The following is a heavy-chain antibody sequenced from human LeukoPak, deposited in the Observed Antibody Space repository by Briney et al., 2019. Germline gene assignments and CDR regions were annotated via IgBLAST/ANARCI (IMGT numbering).Heavy chain of an antibody. CDR1: GFTFNTYT. Sequence: GGSLRLSCAASGFTFNTYTMSWVRQAPGRGMEWISAVVGRGDDTDHADSVKGRFTVSRDNSRNTLYLQMNSLKTEDTAVYYCSTAVKWEDNIDYWGQGTLVTVSS. CDR2: VVGRGDDT. V-gene: IGHV3-23*01. J-gene: IGHJ4*02. D-gene: IGHD1-26*01. CDR3: STAVKWEDNIDY.